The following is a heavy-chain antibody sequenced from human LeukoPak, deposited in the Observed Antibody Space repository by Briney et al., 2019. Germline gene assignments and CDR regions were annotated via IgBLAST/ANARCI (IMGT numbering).Heavy chain of an antibody. Sequence: PGGSLRLSCAASGFTFSSYGMHWVRQAPGKGLEWVAVISYDGSNKYYADSVKGRFTISRDNSKNTLYLQMNSLRAEDTAVYYCAKDLGGGYDYSYYYYGMDVWGQGTTVTVSS. CDR1: GFTFSSYG. J-gene: IGHJ6*02. CDR3: AKDLGGGYDYSYYYYGMDV. D-gene: IGHD5-12*01. CDR2: ISYDGSNK. V-gene: IGHV3-30*18.